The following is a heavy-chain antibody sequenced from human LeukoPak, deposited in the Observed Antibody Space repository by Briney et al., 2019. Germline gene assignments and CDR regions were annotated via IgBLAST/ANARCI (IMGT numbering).Heavy chain of an antibody. Sequence: GGSLRLSCAPSGFTVSSNYMSWVRQAPGKGLEWVSVIYSGGSTYYPDSVKGRFTISRDNSTNNLYLQMNSLMAEDTAVYYCAKDERALLWFGELFDWGQGTLVTVSS. D-gene: IGHD3-10*01. V-gene: IGHV3-66*02. J-gene: IGHJ4*02. CDR3: AKDERALLWFGELFD. CDR2: IYSGGST. CDR1: GFTVSSNY.